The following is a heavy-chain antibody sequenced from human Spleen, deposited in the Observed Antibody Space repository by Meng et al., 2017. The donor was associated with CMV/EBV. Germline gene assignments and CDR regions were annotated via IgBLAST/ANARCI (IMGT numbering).Heavy chain of an antibody. V-gene: IGHV1-69*10. CDR2: IIPMIDIP. CDR3: AKSTGGLAVPLDS. CDR1: GGSFSNFA. D-gene: IGHD3-3*02. Sequence: SVKLYWKASGGSFSNFAISWVRQAPGQGLEWMGGIIPMIDIPNYAQKMQGRVTITADKFTSTAYMELTSLRSEDTAIYYCAKSTGGLAVPLDSWGQGTLVTVSS. J-gene: IGHJ4*02.